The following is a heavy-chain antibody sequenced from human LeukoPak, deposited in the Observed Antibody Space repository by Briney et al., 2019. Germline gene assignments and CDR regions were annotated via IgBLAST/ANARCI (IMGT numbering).Heavy chain of an antibody. Sequence: SETLSLTCAVSGGSISSGGYSWSWIRQPPGKGLEWIGYIYHSGSTYYNPSLKSRVTISVDRSKNQFSLKLSSVTAADTAVYYCARGRHTRITMVRESPNHFDIWGQGTMVTVSS. CDR3: ARGRHTRITMVRESPNHFDI. J-gene: IGHJ3*02. D-gene: IGHD3-10*01. CDR2: IYHSGST. V-gene: IGHV4-30-2*01. CDR1: GGSISSGGYS.